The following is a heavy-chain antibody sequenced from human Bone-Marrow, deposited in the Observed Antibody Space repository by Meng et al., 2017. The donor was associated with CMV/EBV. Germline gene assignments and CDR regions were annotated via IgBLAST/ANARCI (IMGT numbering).Heavy chain of an antibody. Sequence: QVQVQQWGAGLLKPSEALSLTCVVYGGSFSGYYWSRIRQPPGKGLEWIGEINHSGSTNYNPSLKSRVTISVDTSKNQFSLKLSSVTAADTAVYYCARGRTAAGATTTTFDYWGQGTLVTVSS. CDR1: GGSFSGYY. D-gene: IGHD6-13*01. CDR2: INHSGST. V-gene: IGHV4-34*01. CDR3: ARGRTAAGATTTTFDY. J-gene: IGHJ4*02.